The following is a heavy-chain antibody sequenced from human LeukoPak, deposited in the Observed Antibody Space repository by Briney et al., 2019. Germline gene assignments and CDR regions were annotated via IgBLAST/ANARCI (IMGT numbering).Heavy chain of an antibody. V-gene: IGHV4-59*01. D-gene: IGHD6-6*01. CDR3: ARDGGIAARGPYDY. CDR2: IYYSGST. J-gene: IGHJ4*02. CDR1: GGSISSYY. Sequence: SETLSLTCTVSGGSISSYYWSWIRQPPGKGLEWIGYIYYSGSTNYNPSLKSRVTISVDTSKNQFSLKLSSVTAADTAVYYCARDGGIAARGPYDYWGQGTLVTVSS.